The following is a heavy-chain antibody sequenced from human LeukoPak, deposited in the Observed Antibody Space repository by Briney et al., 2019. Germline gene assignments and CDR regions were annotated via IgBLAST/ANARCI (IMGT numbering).Heavy chain of an antibody. CDR2: IGGDGTST. D-gene: IGHD5-12*01. CDR1: GFTFDDYV. V-gene: IGHV3-43*02. Sequence: PGGSLRPSCAASGFTFDDYVMHWVRQAPGKGLEWVSLIGGDGTSTYYADSVRGRFTISRDSSKNSLSLQMNSLRTEDTALYYCAKGSSGYGFLDYWGQGTLVTVSS. CDR3: AKGSSGYGFLDY. J-gene: IGHJ4*02.